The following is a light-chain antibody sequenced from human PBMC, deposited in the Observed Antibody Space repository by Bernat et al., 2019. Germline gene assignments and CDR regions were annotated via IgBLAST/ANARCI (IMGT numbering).Light chain of an antibody. CDR2: NVD. J-gene: IGLJ2*01. CDR1: SSDIGGYNY. CDR3: SSYTSTNSIVI. V-gene: IGLV2-14*03. Sequence: QSALTQPASLSGSPGQSITISCTGTSSDIGGYNYVSWYQQHPGKAPKLMIYNVDTRPSGVSDRFSGSKSGNTASLTISGLQAEDEADYYCSSYTSTNSIVIFGGGTKLTVL.